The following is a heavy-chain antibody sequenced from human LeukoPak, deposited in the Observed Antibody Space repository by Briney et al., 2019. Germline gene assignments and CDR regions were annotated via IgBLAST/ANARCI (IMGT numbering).Heavy chain of an antibody. V-gene: IGHV3-23*01. CDR3: AKDPTEYSIRPGYFQH. J-gene: IGHJ1*01. CDR2: ISGSGGST. CDR1: GFTFSSYA. D-gene: IGHD6-6*01. Sequence: GGSLRLSCAASGFTFSSYAMSWVRQAPGKGLEWVSAISGSGGSTYYADSVKGRFTISRDNSKNTLYLQMNSLRAEDTAVYYCAKDPTEYSIRPGYFQHWGQGTLVTVSS.